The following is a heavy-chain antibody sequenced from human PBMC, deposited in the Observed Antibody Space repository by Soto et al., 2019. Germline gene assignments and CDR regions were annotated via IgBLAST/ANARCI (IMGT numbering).Heavy chain of an antibody. CDR1: VDSISSGDSS. Sequence: SETLSLTCSVSVDSISSGDSSWSWIRQPPGKGLEWIGYIYYSGSTFYNPSLKSRVTISVDTSKNQFSLKLSSVTAADTAVYYCARDHCGVSRCSYYYGMDVWGQGTTVTASS. CDR3: ARDHCGVSRCSYYYGMDV. J-gene: IGHJ6*02. CDR2: IYYSGST. V-gene: IGHV4-30-4*01. D-gene: IGHD2-15*01.